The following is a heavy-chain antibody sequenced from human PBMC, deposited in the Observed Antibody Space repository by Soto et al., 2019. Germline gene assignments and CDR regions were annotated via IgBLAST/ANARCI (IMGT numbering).Heavy chain of an antibody. V-gene: IGHV5-10-1*01. D-gene: IGHD3-3*01. J-gene: IGHJ6*02. Sequence: PGESLKISCKGSGYSFTSYWISWVRQMPGKGLEWMGRIDPSDSYTSYSPSFQGHFTISADKSISTAYLQWSSLKASDTAMYYCARQEAITIFGVVIPPADYYGMDVWGQGTTVTVSS. CDR3: ARQEAITIFGVVIPPADYYGMDV. CDR2: IDPSDSYT. CDR1: GYSFTSYW.